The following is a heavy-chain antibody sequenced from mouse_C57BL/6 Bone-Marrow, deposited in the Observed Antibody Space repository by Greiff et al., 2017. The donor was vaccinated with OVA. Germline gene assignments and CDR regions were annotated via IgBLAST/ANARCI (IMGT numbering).Heavy chain of an antibody. J-gene: IGHJ2*01. D-gene: IGHD1-1*01. CDR1: GYTFTSYW. Sequence: VQLQQSGAELVKPGASVKLSCKASGYTFTSYWMQWVKQRPGQGLEWIGEIDPSDSYTNYNQKFKGKATLTVDTSSSTAYMQLSSLTSEDSAVYYCARKETTVVATDFDYWGQGTTLTVSS. V-gene: IGHV1-50*01. CDR2: IDPSDSYT. CDR3: ARKETTVVATDFDY.